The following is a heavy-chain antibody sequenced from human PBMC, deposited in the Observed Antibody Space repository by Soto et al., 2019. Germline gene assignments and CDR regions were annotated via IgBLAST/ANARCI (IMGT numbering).Heavy chain of an antibody. Sequence: SETLSLTCAVYGGSFSGYYWSWIRQPPGEGLEWIGEINHSGSTNYNPSLKSRVTISVDTSKNQFSLKLSSVTAADTAVYYCARADSGSPTPATLDYWGQGTLVPVSS. CDR3: ARADSGSPTPATLDY. V-gene: IGHV4-34*01. CDR2: INHSGST. D-gene: IGHD1-26*01. J-gene: IGHJ4*02. CDR1: GGSFSGYY.